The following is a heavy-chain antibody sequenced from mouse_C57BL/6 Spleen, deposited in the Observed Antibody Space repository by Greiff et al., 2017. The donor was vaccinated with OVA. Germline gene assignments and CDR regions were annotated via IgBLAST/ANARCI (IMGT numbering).Heavy chain of an antibody. D-gene: IGHD2-4*01. V-gene: IGHV1-53*01. Sequence: VKLMESGTELVKPGASVKLSCKASGYTFTSYWMHWVKQRPGQGLEWIGNINPSNGGTNYNEKFKSKATLTVDKSSSTAYMQLSSLTSEDSAVYYCARSDDYLYAMDYWGQGTSVTVSS. J-gene: IGHJ4*01. CDR2: INPSNGGT. CDR3: ARSDDYLYAMDY. CDR1: GYTFTSYW.